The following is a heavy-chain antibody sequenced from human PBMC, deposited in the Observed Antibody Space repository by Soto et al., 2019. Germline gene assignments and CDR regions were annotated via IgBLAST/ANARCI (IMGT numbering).Heavy chain of an antibody. D-gene: IGHD4-17*01. Sequence: PSETLSLTCTVSGGSISGYYWSWIRQPPGKGLEWIGYMYNTGSTVYNPSFKSRVTISVDTSKNQFSLKLSSVTAADTAVYYCARAHYGDYGYGMDVWGQGTTVTVSS. CDR1: GGSISGYY. J-gene: IGHJ6*02. V-gene: IGHV4-59*12. CDR3: ARAHYGDYGYGMDV. CDR2: MYNTGST.